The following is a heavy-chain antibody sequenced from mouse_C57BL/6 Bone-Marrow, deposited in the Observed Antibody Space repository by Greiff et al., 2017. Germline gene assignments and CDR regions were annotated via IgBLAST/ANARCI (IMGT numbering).Heavy chain of an antibody. D-gene: IGHD1-1*01. J-gene: IGHJ3*01. CDR2: ISDGGSYT. CDR3: ARDPLTTVVAGRFAY. V-gene: IGHV5-4*01. Sequence: EVQRVESGGGLVKPGGSLKLSCAASGFTFSSYAMSWVRQTPEKRLEWVATISDGGSYTYYPDNVKGRFTISRDNAKNNLYLQMSHLKSEDTAMYYCARDPLTTVVAGRFAYWGQGTLVTVSA. CDR1: GFTFSSYA.